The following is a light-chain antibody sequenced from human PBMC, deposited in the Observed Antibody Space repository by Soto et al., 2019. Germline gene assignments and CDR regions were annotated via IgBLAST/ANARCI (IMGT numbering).Light chain of an antibody. CDR1: QSISTW. Sequence: DIQMIQSPSTLSASVADRVSITCRASQSISTWLAWYQQKPGKAPKLLIYTASNLEGGVPSRFSGSGSGTEFTLTISSLQPDDFATYYCQQYSSAWTFGQGTKVDNK. CDR2: TAS. CDR3: QQYSSAWT. J-gene: IGKJ1*01. V-gene: IGKV1-5*03.